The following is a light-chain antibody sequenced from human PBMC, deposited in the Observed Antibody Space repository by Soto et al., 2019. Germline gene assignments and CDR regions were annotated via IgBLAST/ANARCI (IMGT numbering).Light chain of an antibody. Sequence: EIVLTQSPGTLSLSPWERATLSCRASQTVTSGYLAWYQQNPGQAPRLLIYDASNRATGIPARFSGSGSGTDFTLTISSLQPEDFATYYCQQLLSTSSYTFGQGTKVDI. CDR2: DAS. J-gene: IGKJ2*01. V-gene: IGKV3-20*01. CDR3: QQLLSTSSYT. CDR1: QTVTSGY.